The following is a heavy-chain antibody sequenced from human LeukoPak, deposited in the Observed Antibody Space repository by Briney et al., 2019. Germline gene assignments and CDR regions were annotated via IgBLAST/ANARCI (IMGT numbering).Heavy chain of an antibody. CDR2: IIPIFGTS. CDR3: AKENSGSYPDAFDI. V-gene: IGHV1-69*06. CDR1: GYTFTSYG. Sequence: SVKVSCKASGYTFTSYGISWVRQAPGQGLEWMGGIIPIFGTSNYAQKFQGRVTIIADKSTSTAYMELSSLRSEDTAVYYCAKENSGSYPDAFDIWGQGTMVTVSS. J-gene: IGHJ3*02. D-gene: IGHD3-10*01.